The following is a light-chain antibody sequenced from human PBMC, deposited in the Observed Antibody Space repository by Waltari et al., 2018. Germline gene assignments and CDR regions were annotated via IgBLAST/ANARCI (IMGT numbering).Light chain of an antibody. J-gene: IGLJ3*02. CDR3: QAWDSSTPWV. CDR1: NLENTY. Sequence: SYELTQPSSVSVSPGQTASITCSGDNLENTYVSWYQQRPGQSPVLVIYHDAKRPSGIPERLSGSNSGNTATLTISGTEAMDEADYYCQAWDSSTPWVFGGGTKVTVL. V-gene: IGLV3-1*01. CDR2: HDA.